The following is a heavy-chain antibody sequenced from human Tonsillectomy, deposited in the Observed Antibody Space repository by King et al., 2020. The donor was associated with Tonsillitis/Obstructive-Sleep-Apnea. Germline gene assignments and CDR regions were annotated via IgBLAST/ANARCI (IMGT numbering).Heavy chain of an antibody. V-gene: IGHV3-9*01. Sequence: VQLVESGGGLVQPGRSLRLSCAASGFTFDDYAMHWVRQAPGKGLEWVSGISWNSGSIGYADSVKGRFTISRDNAKNSLYLQMNSLRTEDTALYYCAKDFDPRSSAWYLDAFDIWGQGTMVTVSS. CDR2: ISWNSGSI. D-gene: IGHD6-19*01. CDR1: GFTFDDYA. CDR3: AKDFDPRSSAWYLDAFDI. J-gene: IGHJ3*02.